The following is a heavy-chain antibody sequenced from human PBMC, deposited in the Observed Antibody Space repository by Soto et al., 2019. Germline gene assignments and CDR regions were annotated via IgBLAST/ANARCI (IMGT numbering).Heavy chain of an antibody. D-gene: IGHD3-10*01. V-gene: IGHV3-49*03. CDR2: IRSKNYGGAA. CDR3: TRIYGSGTYLPDY. Sequence: GGSLRLSCKGSGYSFDAYGVSWFRRAPGKGLEWIGFIRSKNYGGAADYAASVVGRFTISRDDPKSVAFLQMNSLKIEDTAMYYCTRIYGSGTYLPDYWGQGTLVTVSS. J-gene: IGHJ4*02. CDR1: GYSFDAYG.